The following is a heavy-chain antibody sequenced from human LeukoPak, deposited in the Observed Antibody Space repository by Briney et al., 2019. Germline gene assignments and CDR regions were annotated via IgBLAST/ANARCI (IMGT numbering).Heavy chain of an antibody. Sequence: GGSLRLSCAASGFTFDDYVMNWVRQAPGKGLEWVSSITSSSSYIYYADSVKGRFTISRDNAKNSLYLQMNSLRAEDTAVYYCAREMLAAVAAQSWGQGTLVTVSS. J-gene: IGHJ5*02. CDR3: AREMLAAVAAQS. CDR1: GFTFDDYV. V-gene: IGHV3-21*01. CDR2: ITSSSSYI. D-gene: IGHD6-19*01.